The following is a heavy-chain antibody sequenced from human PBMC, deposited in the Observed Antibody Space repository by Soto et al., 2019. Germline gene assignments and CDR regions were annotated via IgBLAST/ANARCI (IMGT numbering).Heavy chain of an antibody. Sequence: QVQLVESGGGVVQPGRSLRLSCAASGFTFSSYNMHWVRQAPGRGLEWVAVTWYDGSNKYNADAVKGRFTISRDNSKNTLYLQMNSLRAEDTALYYCARDLGTTTVIIPGYWGHGTLVTDSS. J-gene: IGHJ4*01. CDR1: GFTFSSYN. V-gene: IGHV3-33*01. CDR3: ARDLGTTTVIIPGY. CDR2: TWYDGSNK. D-gene: IGHD4-17*01.